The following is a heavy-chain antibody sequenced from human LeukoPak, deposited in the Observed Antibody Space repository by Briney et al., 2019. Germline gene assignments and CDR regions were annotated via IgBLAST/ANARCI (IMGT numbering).Heavy chain of an antibody. Sequence: SETLSLTCAVYGGSFSGYYWSWIRQPPGKGLEWIGEINHSGSTNYNPSLKSRVTISVDTSKNQFSLKLSSVTAADTAVYYCARDRVATKSWGQGTLVTVSS. CDR3: ARDRVATKS. J-gene: IGHJ4*02. CDR2: INHSGST. D-gene: IGHD5-12*01. CDR1: GGSFSGYY. V-gene: IGHV4-34*01.